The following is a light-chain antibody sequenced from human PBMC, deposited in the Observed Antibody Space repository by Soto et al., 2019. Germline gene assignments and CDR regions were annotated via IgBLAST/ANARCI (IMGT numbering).Light chain of an antibody. J-gene: IGLJ2*01. V-gene: IGLV7-46*01. CDR3: LLSYSGDYVV. CDR1: TGAVTSGLY. Sequence: QAVVTQEPSLTVSPGGTVTLTCGSSTGAVTSGLYPYWFQQKPGQAPRTLISDTNNKHSWTPARFSGSLLGAKAALTLSDAQPEDEAEYYCLLSYSGDYVVFGGGTKLTVL. CDR2: DTN.